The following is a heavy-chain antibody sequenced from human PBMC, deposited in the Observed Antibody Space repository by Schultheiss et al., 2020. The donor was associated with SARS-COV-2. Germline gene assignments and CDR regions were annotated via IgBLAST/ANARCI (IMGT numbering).Heavy chain of an antibody. Sequence: GGSLRLSCAASGFTFSSYGMHWVRQAPGKGLEWVSYISSSGSTIYYADSVKGRFTISRDNAKNSLYLQMNSLRAEDTAVYYCAKLAAAGRVDAFDIWGQGTMVTVSS. J-gene: IGHJ3*02. CDR2: ISSSGSTI. CDR3: AKLAAAGRVDAFDI. V-gene: IGHV3-48*04. CDR1: GFTFSSYG. D-gene: IGHD6-13*01.